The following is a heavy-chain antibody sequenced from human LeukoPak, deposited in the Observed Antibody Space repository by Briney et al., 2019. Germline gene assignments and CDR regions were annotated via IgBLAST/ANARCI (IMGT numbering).Heavy chain of an antibody. J-gene: IGHJ4*02. CDR1: GFTFSSYA. D-gene: IGHD2-15*01. Sequence: GGSLRLSCAASGFTFSSYAMSWVRQAPGKGLEWVSAISGSGGSTYYADSVKGRFTISRDNSKNTLYLQMNSLRAEDTAVYYCAKDNPPARYCSGGSCWTLDYWGQGTLVTVSS. V-gene: IGHV3-23*01. CDR2: ISGSGGST. CDR3: AKDNPPARYCSGGSCWTLDY.